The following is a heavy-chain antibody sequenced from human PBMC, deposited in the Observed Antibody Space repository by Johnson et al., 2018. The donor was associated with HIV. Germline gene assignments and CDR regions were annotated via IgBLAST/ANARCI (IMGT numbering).Heavy chain of an antibody. CDR1: GFTFDDYA. V-gene: IGHV3-9*01. Sequence: VESGGGVVQPGRSLRLSCAASGFTFDDYAMHWVRQAPGKGLEWVSGISWNSGSIGYADSVKGRFTISRENAKNSLYLQMNSLRAGDTAVYYCARGPWAFDIWGQGTMVTVSS. CDR2: ISWNSGSI. J-gene: IGHJ3*02. CDR3: ARGPWAFDI.